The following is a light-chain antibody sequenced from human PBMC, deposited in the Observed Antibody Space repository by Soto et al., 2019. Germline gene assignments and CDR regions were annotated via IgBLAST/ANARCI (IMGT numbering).Light chain of an antibody. CDR2: SNN. CDR1: SSNIGSNY. Sequence: QSVLTQPPSASGTPGQRVTISCSGSSSNIGSNYVYWYQQLPGTAPKLLIYSNNQRPSGVPDRFSGSKSGTSASLAIRGLRSEDEADYYCAAWDDSLSGPVYVFGTGTKVTVL. V-gene: IGLV1-47*02. CDR3: AAWDDSLSGPVYV. J-gene: IGLJ1*01.